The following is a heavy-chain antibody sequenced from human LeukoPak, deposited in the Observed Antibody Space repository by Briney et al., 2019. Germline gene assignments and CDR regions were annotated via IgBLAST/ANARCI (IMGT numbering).Heavy chain of an antibody. CDR3: ARGLKLGIAAAH. Sequence: SETLSLTCAVYGGSFSGYYWSWIRQPPGKRLEWIGEINHSGSTNYNPSLKSRVTISVDTSKNQFSLKLSSVTAADTAVYYCARGLKLGIAAAHWGQGTLVTVSS. CDR2: INHSGST. D-gene: IGHD6-13*01. V-gene: IGHV4-34*01. CDR1: GGSFSGYY. J-gene: IGHJ4*02.